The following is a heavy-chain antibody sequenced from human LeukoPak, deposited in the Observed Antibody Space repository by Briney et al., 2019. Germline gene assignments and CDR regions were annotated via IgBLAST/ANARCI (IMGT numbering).Heavy chain of an antibody. CDR1: GFTFSTYN. J-gene: IGHJ4*02. D-gene: IGHD3-9*01. CDR2: ITSGGGYT. V-gene: IGHV3-21*06. Sequence: GGSPRLSCAASGFTFSTYNMNWVRQAPGKGLEWVSSITSGGGYTYYADSVKGRFTTSRDNAKNSLSLRLDSLRAEDTAVYYCARGHYDVLTSSYKWTPDYWGQGTLVTVSS. CDR3: ARGHYDVLTSSYKWTPDY.